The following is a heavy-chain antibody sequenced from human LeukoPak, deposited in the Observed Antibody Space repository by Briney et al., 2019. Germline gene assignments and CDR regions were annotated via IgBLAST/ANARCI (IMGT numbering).Heavy chain of an antibody. D-gene: IGHD2-2*01. CDR3: ARVRGYCSSTSCYYYYYYMDV. J-gene: IGHJ6*03. CDR1: GGSISSYY. CDR2: TYTSGST. V-gene: IGHV4-4*07. Sequence: SETLSLTCTVSGGSISSYYWSWIRQPAGKGLEWIGRTYTSGSTNYNPSLKSRVTMSVDTSKNQFSLKLSSVTAADTAVYYCARVRGYCSSTSCYYYYYYMDVWGKGTTVTISS.